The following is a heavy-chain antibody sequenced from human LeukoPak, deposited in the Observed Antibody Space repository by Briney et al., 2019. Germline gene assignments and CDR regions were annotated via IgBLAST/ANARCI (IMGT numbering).Heavy chain of an antibody. D-gene: IGHD6-19*01. Sequence: ASVTVSCKASGYTFTSYDINWVRQATGQGLEWMGWMNPNSGNTGYAQKFQGRVTMTRNTSISTAYMELSSLRSEDTAVYYCARGPRRQWLFRAGYFDYWGQGTLVTVSS. J-gene: IGHJ4*02. CDR1: GYTFTSYD. CDR2: MNPNSGNT. V-gene: IGHV1-8*01. CDR3: ARGPRRQWLFRAGYFDY.